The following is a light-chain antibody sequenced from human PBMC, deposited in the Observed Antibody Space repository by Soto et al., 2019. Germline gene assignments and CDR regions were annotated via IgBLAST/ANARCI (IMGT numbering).Light chain of an antibody. CDR1: SSDVGGHNY. CDR2: EVS. Sequence: QCVLTQPPSASGSPGQSVTISCTGTSSDVGGHNYVSWYQQHPGKAPKLMIYEVSKRPSGVPDRFSGSKSGNTASLTVSGLQAEDEADYYCSSYAGSNRVFGTGTKVTVL. V-gene: IGLV2-8*01. J-gene: IGLJ1*01. CDR3: SSYAGSNRV.